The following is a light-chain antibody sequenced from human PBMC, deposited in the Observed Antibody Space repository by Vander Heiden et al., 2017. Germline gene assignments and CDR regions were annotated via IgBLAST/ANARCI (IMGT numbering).Light chain of an antibody. V-gene: IGLV1-44*01. Sequence: QSVLTQPPSPSGTPGQRVTITCSGSSSNIGDNTVNWYQQHPGTAPKLLIFSDNQRPSGVPDRFSGSKSGTSASLAISGLQSEDEADYYCATWDDSLNGVVFGGGTKLTVL. CDR3: ATWDDSLNGVV. CDR1: SSNIGDNT. CDR2: SDN. J-gene: IGLJ2*01.